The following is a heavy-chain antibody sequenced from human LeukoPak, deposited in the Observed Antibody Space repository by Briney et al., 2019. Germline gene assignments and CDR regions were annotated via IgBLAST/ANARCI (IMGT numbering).Heavy chain of an antibody. V-gene: IGHV3-33*06. D-gene: IGHD3-10*02. CDR2: IWYDGSNE. Sequence: PGGSLRLSCAASGFTFSSYGMHWVRQAPGKGLEWLAVIWYDGSNEFYADSVRGRFTISRDNSRNTLYLQMNSLRAEDTAVYYCAKSAPDVSFDYWGQGTLVTVSS. CDR1: GFTFSSYG. CDR3: AKSAPDVSFDY. J-gene: IGHJ4*02.